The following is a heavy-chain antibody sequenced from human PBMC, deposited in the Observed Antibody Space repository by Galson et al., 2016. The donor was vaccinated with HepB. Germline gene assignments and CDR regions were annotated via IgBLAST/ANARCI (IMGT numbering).Heavy chain of an antibody. V-gene: IGHV3-11*06. CDR2: ISPSTTHI. D-gene: IGHD1-26*01. J-gene: IGHJ3*01. Sequence: SLRLSCAASGFTFSNYYMSWIRQAPGKGLEWVAYISPSTTHINYADSVIGRFTVSRDNAKNSLYLQMNSLGAEDTAVYYCASPSGRYSVHTFDLWGQGTMVTVSS. CDR3: ASPSGRYSVHTFDL. CDR1: GFTFSNYY.